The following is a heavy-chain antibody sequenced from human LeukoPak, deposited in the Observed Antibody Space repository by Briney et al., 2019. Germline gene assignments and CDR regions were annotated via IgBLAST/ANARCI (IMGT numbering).Heavy chain of an antibody. CDR3: AKETVSYYYYMDV. V-gene: IGHV3-30*18. CDR1: GFTFSSYG. Sequence: GGSLRLSCAASGFTFSSYGMHWVRQAPGKGLEWVAVISYDGSNKYYADSVKGRFTISRDNSKNTLYLQMNSLRAEDTAVYYCAKETVSYYYYMDVWGKGTTVTISS. CDR2: ISYDGSNK. J-gene: IGHJ6*03. D-gene: IGHD4-11*01.